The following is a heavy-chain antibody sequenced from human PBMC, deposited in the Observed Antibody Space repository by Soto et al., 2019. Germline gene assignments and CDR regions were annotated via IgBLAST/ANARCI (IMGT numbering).Heavy chain of an antibody. CDR3: ARDTPGTQYSSHPPSAYYSDY. CDR2: IKQDGSEK. D-gene: IGHD6-6*01. Sequence: GGSLRLSCAASGFTFSIYWMSWVRQAPGKGLEWVANIKQDGSEKYYVDSVKGRFTISRDNAKNSLYLQMNSLRAEDTAVYYCARDTPGTQYSSHPPSAYYSDYWGQGTLVTVSS. J-gene: IGHJ4*02. V-gene: IGHV3-7*05. CDR1: GFTFSIYW.